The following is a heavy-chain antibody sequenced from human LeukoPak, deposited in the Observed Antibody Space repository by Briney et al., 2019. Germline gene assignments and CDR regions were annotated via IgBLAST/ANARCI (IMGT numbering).Heavy chain of an antibody. CDR3: AREPYYYDSSGYIGTNWFDP. CDR2: ISAYNGNT. D-gene: IGHD3-22*01. CDR1: GYTFTSYG. Sequence: ASVKVSCKASGYTFTSYGISWVRQAPGQGLEWMGWISAYNGNTNYAQKLQGRATMTTDTSTSTAYMELRSLRSDDTAVYYCAREPYYYDSSGYIGTNWFDPWGQGTLVTVSS. V-gene: IGHV1-18*01. J-gene: IGHJ5*02.